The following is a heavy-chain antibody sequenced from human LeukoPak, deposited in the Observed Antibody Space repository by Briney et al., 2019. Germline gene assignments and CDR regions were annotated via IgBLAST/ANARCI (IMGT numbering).Heavy chain of an antibody. CDR3: AKKGYAGSGTYSYYFDY. Sequence: PGGSLRLSCVASGFTFSSYWMSWVRQAPGKGLEWVANIKQDGSEKYYVDSVKGRFTISRDNAKNSLYLQMNSLRAEDTAVYYCAKKGYAGSGTYSYYFDYWGQGTLVTVSS. V-gene: IGHV3-7*03. J-gene: IGHJ4*02. CDR2: IKQDGSEK. D-gene: IGHD3-10*01. CDR1: GFTFSSYW.